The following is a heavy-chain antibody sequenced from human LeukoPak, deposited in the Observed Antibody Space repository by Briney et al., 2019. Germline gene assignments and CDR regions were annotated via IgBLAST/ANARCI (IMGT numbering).Heavy chain of an antibody. J-gene: IGHJ5*02. Sequence: GGSLRLSCAASGFTFSSYGMHWVRQAPGKGLEWVAVISYDGSNKYYADSVKGRFTISRDNSKNTLYLQMNSLRAEDTAVYYCAKSIGALASWFDPWGQGTLVTVSS. CDR2: ISYDGSNK. CDR1: GFTFSSYG. V-gene: IGHV3-30*18. CDR3: AKSIGALASWFDP. D-gene: IGHD6-6*01.